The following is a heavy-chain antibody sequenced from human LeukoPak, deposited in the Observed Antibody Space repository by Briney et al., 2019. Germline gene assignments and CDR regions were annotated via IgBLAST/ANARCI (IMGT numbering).Heavy chain of an antibody. CDR2: INAGNGNT. CDR3: ARDSGYYGSGSYLI. Sequence: ASVKVSCKASGYTFTNYDINWVRQATGQGLEWMGWINAGNGNTKYSQKFQGRVTITRDTSASTAYMELSSLRSEDTAVYYCARDSGYYGSGSYLIWGQGTLVTVSS. CDR1: GYTFTNYD. V-gene: IGHV1-3*01. J-gene: IGHJ4*02. D-gene: IGHD3-10*01.